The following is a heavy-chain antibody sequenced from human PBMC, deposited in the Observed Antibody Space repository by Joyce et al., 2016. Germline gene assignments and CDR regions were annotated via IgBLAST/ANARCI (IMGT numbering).Heavy chain of an antibody. D-gene: IGHD5-12*01. CDR3: ARGGYTGQSREGQYWSFDL. J-gene: IGHJ2*01. CDR2: INRNNGNT. CDR1: GYAFSHYG. V-gene: IGHV1-18*04. Sequence: QAQLVQSGAEVRKPGASVKVSCKASGYAFSHYGINGMRQAPGQGLEWMGWINRNNGNTHYAQKIQGRVTMTTDTSTSTAYVELRSLRSDDTADYYCARGGYTGQSREGQYWSFDLWGRGTLVTVSS.